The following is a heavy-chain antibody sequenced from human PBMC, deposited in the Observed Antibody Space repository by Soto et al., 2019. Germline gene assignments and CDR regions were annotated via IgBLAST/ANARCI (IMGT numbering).Heavy chain of an antibody. CDR2: INPSGGDT. CDR1: GYTFTNYY. CDR3: ARTPGYFDL. J-gene: IGHJ2*01. V-gene: IGHV1-46*01. Sequence: QVQLVQSGAEVKKPGASVKVSCKASGYTFTNYYIHWVRQAPGQGLEWMGIINPSGGDTSHSQKFQDRVTMTRDTSTSTVYMELSSLRSDDTAVYYCARTPGYFDLWGRGTLVTGSS.